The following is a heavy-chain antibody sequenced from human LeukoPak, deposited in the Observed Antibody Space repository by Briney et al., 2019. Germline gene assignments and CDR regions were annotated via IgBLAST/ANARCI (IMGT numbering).Heavy chain of an antibody. CDR1: GFTFSSYE. J-gene: IGHJ6*02. V-gene: IGHV3-48*03. CDR3: AREGDYYYYGMDV. CDR2: ISSSGSTI. Sequence: GGSLRLSCAASGFTFSSYEMNWVRQAPGKGLEWVSYISSSGSTIYYADSVKGRFTTSRDNAKNSLYLQTNSLRAEDTAVYYCAREGDYYYYGMDVWGQGTTVTVSS.